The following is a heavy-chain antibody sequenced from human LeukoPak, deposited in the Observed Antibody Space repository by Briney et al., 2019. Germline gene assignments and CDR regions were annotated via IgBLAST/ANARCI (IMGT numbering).Heavy chain of an antibody. J-gene: IGHJ4*02. CDR3: GRGGWYKDY. CDR1: GGAISPYY. Sequence: SETLSLTSTVSGGAISPYYWSWIRQPPGKGLESIGYIYYNGNTNYNPSLRSRVTISVDTSKNQFSLRLSSVTAADTAVYYCGRGGWYKDYWGQGTLGTVSS. CDR2: IYYNGNT. V-gene: IGHV4-59*01. D-gene: IGHD6-19*01.